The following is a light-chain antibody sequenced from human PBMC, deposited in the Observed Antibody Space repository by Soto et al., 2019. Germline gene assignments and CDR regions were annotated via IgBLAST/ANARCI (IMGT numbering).Light chain of an antibody. V-gene: IGLV2-14*01. Sequence: QSVLTQPAYVSGSPGQSITISCTGTSSDVGTYNYVSWYQHHPGKAPKLIIYEVSNRPSGVSNRFSGSNYGSTSALTIFWLQAEDEADYHCTSYKRDTCLVCGTATK. J-gene: IGLJ1*01. CDR3: TSYKRDTCLV. CDR2: EVS. CDR1: SSDVGTYNY.